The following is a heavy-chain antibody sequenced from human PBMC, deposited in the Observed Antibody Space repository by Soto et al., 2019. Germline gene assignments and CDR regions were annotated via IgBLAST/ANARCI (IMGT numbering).Heavy chain of an antibody. V-gene: IGHV4-31*03. Sequence: SETLSLTCTVSGGSISSGGYYWSWIRQHPGKGLEWIGYIYYSGSTYYNPSLKSRVTISVDTSKNQFSLKLSAVTAADTAVYYCATDYGHYGYAFDIWGQGTMVTVS. D-gene: IGHD4-17*01. J-gene: IGHJ3*02. CDR2: IYYSGST. CDR3: ATDYGHYGYAFDI. CDR1: GGSISSGGYY.